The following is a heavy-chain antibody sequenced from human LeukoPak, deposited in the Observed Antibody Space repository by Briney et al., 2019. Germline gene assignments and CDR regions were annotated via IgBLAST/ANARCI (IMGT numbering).Heavy chain of an antibody. Sequence: ASVKVSCKASEYTFTGYYMHWVRQAPGQGLEWMGWINPNSGGTNYAQKFQGRVTMTRDTSISTAYMELSRLRSDDTAVYYCARDVGTTRNWFDPWGQGTLVTVSS. J-gene: IGHJ5*02. D-gene: IGHD1-14*01. CDR3: ARDVGTTRNWFDP. CDR1: EYTFTGYY. V-gene: IGHV1-2*02. CDR2: INPNSGGT.